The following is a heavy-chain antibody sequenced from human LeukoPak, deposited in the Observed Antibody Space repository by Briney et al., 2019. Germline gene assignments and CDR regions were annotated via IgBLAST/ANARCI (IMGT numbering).Heavy chain of an antibody. CDR2: IYTSGST. V-gene: IGHV4-61*02. CDR1: GGSINSGSYY. J-gene: IGHJ4*02. Sequence: PSQTLSLTCTVSGGSINSGSYYWNWIRQPAGKGLEWIGRIYTSGSTNYNPSLKSRVAISLDTSKNQFSLKLSSVAAADTAVYYCAREIGWELYYFDYWGQGTLVTVSS. D-gene: IGHD1-26*01. CDR3: AREIGWELYYFDY.